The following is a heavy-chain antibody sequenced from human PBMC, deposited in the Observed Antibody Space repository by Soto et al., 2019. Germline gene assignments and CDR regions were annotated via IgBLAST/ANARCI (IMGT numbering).Heavy chain of an antibody. CDR3: ARVHIAVAGTSRGAFDI. D-gene: IGHD6-19*01. Sequence: QITLKESGPTLVKTTQTLTLTCTFSGFSLSTSGVGVGWIRQPPGKALEWLALMYWDDDKRYSPSLKSRLTIIKDTAKNLVVLTMTNMEPVYTATYYCARVHIAVAGTSRGAFDIWGQGTMVTVSS. CDR1: GFSLSTSGVG. CDR2: MYWDDDK. J-gene: IGHJ3*02. V-gene: IGHV2-5*02.